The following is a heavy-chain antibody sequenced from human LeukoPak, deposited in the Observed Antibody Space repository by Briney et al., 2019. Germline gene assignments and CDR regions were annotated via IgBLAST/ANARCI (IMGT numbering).Heavy chain of an antibody. D-gene: IGHD2-15*01. CDR3: ARQIGYCSGGSCYSYFDY. J-gene: IGHJ4*02. CDR1: GYSIISGYY. Sequence: PSETLSLTCAVSGYSIISGYYWGWIRQPPVKGLEWIGSIYHSGSTYYNPSLKSRVTISVDTSKNQFSLKLSSVTAADTAVYYCARQIGYCSGGSCYSYFDYWGQGTLVTVSS. CDR2: IYHSGST. V-gene: IGHV4-38-2*01.